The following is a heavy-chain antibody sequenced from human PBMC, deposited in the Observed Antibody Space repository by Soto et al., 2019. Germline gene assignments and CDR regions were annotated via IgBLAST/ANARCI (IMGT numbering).Heavy chain of an antibody. D-gene: IGHD3-10*01. CDR2: ISAYNGNT. V-gene: IGHV1-18*01. CDR1: GYTFTSYG. CDR3: ARGVSMVRGVISDNWFDP. J-gene: IGHJ5*02. Sequence: ASVKVSCKASGYTFTSYGISWVRQVPGQGLEWMGWISAYNGNTNYAQKLQGRVTMATDTSTSTAYMELRSLRSDDTAVYYCARGVSMVRGVISDNWFDPWGQGTLVTVSS.